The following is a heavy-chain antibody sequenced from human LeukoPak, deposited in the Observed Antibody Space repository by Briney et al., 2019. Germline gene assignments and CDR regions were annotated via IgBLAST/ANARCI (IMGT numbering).Heavy chain of an antibody. CDR2: IYPGDSDT. D-gene: IGHD6-6*01. Sequence: GESLKISCKGSGYSLTSYWIGWVRQMPGKGLEWMGIIYPGDSDTRYSPSFQGQVTISADKSISTAYLQWSSLKASDTAMYYCARLNKYSSSSGLQDAFDIWGQGTMVTVSS. V-gene: IGHV5-51*01. CDR1: GYSLTSYW. J-gene: IGHJ3*02. CDR3: ARLNKYSSSSGLQDAFDI.